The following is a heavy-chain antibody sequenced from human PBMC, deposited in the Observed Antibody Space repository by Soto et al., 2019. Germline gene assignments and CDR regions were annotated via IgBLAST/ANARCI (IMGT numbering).Heavy chain of an antibody. V-gene: IGHV3-33*01. CDR1: GFTVNLYG. CDR2: LWYDGIRH. Sequence: QVQLVESGGGVVQSGRSLTLSCAPSGFTVNLYGVHWVRQAPGKGLEWVGLLWYDGIRHDYVASVRGRFTISRDSSTNTVYLQIDSLGVEDTAVYFCVRENTPPFLDSWCQGTQVTVAS. CDR3: VRENTPPFLDS. J-gene: IGHJ4*02. D-gene: IGHD2-2*02.